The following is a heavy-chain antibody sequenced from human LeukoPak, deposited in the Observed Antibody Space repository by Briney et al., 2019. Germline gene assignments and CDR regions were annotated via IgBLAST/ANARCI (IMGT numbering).Heavy chain of an antibody. J-gene: IGHJ4*02. Sequence: PGGSLRLSCTASGFTFGDYATSWFRQAPGKGLEWVSFIRSNTYGGTAEYAASVKGRFTISRDDSKSIAYLQMNSLKTEDTAVYYCTKGDYHAYWGQGTLATVSS. CDR3: TKGDYHAY. CDR2: IRSNTYGGTA. CDR1: GFTFGDYA. V-gene: IGHV3-49*03.